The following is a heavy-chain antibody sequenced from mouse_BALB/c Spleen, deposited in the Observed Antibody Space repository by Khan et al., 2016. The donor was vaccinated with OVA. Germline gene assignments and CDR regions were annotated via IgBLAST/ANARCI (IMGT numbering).Heavy chain of an antibody. CDR3: ARNGFGNYEIWDY. D-gene: IGHD2-1*01. CDR2: IYPGNSDT. J-gene: IGHJ2*01. CDR1: GYTFTNYW. Sequence: VQLQQSGTVLARPGASVKMSCKASGYTFTNYWMHWVKQRPGQGLEWIGTIYPGNSDTNYNQKFTGKAKLTAVTSTSTAYMELSSLTNEDSAVYYCARNGFGNYEIWDYWGQGTTLTLSS. V-gene: IGHV1-5*01.